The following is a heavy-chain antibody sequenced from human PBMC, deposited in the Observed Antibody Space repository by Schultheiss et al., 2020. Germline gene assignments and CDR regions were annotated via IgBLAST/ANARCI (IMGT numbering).Heavy chain of an antibody. J-gene: IGHJ6*03. D-gene: IGHD3-3*01. CDR1: GGSISSYY. CDR2: IYYSGST. Sequence: SETLSLTCTVSGGSISSYYWSWIRQPPGKGLEWIGYIYYSGSTNYNPSLKSRVTISVDKSKIQFSLKLSSVTAADTAVYYCARGTIYYYYYYMDVWGKGTTVTVSS. V-gene: IGHV4-59*01. CDR3: ARGTIYYYYYYMDV.